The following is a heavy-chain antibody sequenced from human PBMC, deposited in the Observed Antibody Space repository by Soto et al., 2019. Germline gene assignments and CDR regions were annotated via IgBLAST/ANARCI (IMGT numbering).Heavy chain of an antibody. CDR2: ISYDGSNK. D-gene: IGHD2-15*01. CDR1: GFTFSSYG. Sequence: GGSLRLSCAASGFTFSSYGMHWVRQAPGKGLEWVAVISYDGSNKYYADSVKGRFTISRDNSKNTLYLQMNSLRAEDTAVYYCAKELFPVVVAAMSYAFDIWGQGTMVTVSS. CDR3: AKELFPVVVAAMSYAFDI. V-gene: IGHV3-30*18. J-gene: IGHJ3*02.